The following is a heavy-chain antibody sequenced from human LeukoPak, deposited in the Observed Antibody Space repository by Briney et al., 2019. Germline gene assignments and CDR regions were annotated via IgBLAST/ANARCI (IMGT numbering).Heavy chain of an antibody. J-gene: IGHJ4*02. Sequence: ASVKVSRKASGYTFTGYYMHWVRQAPGQGLEWMGWINPNSGGTNYAQKFQGRVTMTRDTSISTAYMELSRLRSDDTAVYYCARDPPYNWNDGADNFDYWGQGTLVTVSS. V-gene: IGHV1-2*02. CDR3: ARDPPYNWNDGADNFDY. CDR2: INPNSGGT. CDR1: GYTFTGYY. D-gene: IGHD1-1*01.